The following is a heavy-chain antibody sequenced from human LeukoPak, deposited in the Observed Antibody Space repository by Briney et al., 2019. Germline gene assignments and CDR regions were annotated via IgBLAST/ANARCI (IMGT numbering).Heavy chain of an antibody. J-gene: IGHJ4*02. CDR3: ARDSWYSYGWVHDY. D-gene: IGHD5-18*01. V-gene: IGHV1-18*01. CDR1: GYTFTSYG. Sequence: ASVKVSCKASGYTFTSYGISSVRPAPGQGLEWMGWISAYNGNTNYAQKLQGRVTMTTDTSTSTAYMELRSLRSDDTAVYYCARDSWYSYGWVHDYWGQGTLVTVSS. CDR2: ISAYNGNT.